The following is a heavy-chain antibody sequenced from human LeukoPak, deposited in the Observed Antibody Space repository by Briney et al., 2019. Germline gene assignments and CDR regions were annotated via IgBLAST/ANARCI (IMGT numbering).Heavy chain of an antibody. J-gene: IGHJ5*02. CDR3: AREYVMGYSSSGAFDP. V-gene: IGHV4-61*02. CDR1: GGSISSGSYY. CDR2: IYTSGST. Sequence: SQTLSLTCTVSGGSISSGSYYWSWIRQPAGKGLEWIGRIYTSGSTNYNPSLKSRVTISVDTSKNQFSLKLSSVTAADTAVYYCAREYVMGYSSSGAFDPWGQGTLVTVSS. D-gene: IGHD6-6*01.